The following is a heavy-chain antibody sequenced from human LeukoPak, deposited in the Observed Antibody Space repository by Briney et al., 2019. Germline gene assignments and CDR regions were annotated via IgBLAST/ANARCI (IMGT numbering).Heavy chain of an antibody. D-gene: IGHD6-13*01. CDR3: ARARWYQGIDY. Sequence: GGSLRLSCAASGFTVSNAWMNWVRQAPGKGLEWVALIKSKSDGGTTDYAAPVKGRFTISRDDSKNTLNLQMNSLKTEDTAVYYCARARWYQGIDYWGQGTLVTVSS. V-gene: IGHV3-15*01. J-gene: IGHJ4*02. CDR2: IKSKSDGGTT. CDR1: GFTVSNAW.